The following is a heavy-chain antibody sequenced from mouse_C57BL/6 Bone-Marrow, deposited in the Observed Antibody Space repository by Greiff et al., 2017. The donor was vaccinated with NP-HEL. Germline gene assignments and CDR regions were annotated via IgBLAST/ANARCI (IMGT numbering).Heavy chain of an antibody. D-gene: IGHD2-12*01. J-gene: IGHJ4*01. V-gene: IGHV2-5*01. Sequence: VKLMESGPGLVQPSQSLSITCTVSGFSLTSYGVHWVRQSPGKGLEWLGVIWRGGSTDYNAAFMSRLSITKDNSKSQVFFKMNSLQADDTAIYYCAKPPLLRPYAMDYWGQGTSVTVSS. CDR2: IWRGGST. CDR3: AKPPLLRPYAMDY. CDR1: GFSLTSYG.